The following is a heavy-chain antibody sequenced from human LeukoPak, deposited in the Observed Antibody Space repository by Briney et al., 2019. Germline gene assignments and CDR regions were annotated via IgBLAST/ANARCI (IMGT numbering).Heavy chain of an antibody. CDR1: GYTFTSYY. V-gene: IGHV1-69*06. CDR2: IIPIFGTA. CDR3: ASITGGRDANFDY. J-gene: IGHJ4*02. Sequence: SVKVSCKASGYTFTSYYMHWVRQAPGQGLEWMGGIIPIFGTANYAQKFQGRVTITADKSTSTAYMELSSLRSEDTAVYYCASITGGRDANFDYWGQGTLVTVSS. D-gene: IGHD1-14*01.